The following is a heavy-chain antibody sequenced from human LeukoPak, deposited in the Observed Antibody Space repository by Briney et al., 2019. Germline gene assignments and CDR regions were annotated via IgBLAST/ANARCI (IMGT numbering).Heavy chain of an antibody. D-gene: IGHD2-2*01. J-gene: IGHJ6*02. V-gene: IGHV1-69*02. Sequence: GSSVKVSCKASGGTFTSYTISRVRQAPGQGLEWMGRIIPILGIANYAHKFQGRVTITADKSTSTAYMELSSLRSEDTAVYYCARGAVVVSAKVPLYGMDVWGQGTTVTVSS. CDR3: ARGAVVVSAKVPLYGMDV. CDR2: IIPILGIA. CDR1: GGTFTSYT.